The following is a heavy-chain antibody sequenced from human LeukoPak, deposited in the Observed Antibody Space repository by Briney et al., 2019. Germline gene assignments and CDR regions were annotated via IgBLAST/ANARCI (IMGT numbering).Heavy chain of an antibody. D-gene: IGHD4-23*01. CDR2: IYSSGST. V-gene: IGHV4-61*02. CDR1: GGSISSVIYY. CDR3: ARDDYGGNLAFDY. Sequence: SETLSLTCTVSGGSISSVIYYWSWIRQPAGKGLEWIGRIYSSGSTNYNPSLKSRVTISVDTSRDQFSLRLTSVTAADTAVYYCARDDYGGNLAFDYWGQGTLVTVSS. J-gene: IGHJ4*02.